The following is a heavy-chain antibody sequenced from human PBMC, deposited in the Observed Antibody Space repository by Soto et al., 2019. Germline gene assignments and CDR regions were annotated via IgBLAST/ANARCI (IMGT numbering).Heavy chain of an antibody. Sequence: HPGGSLRLSCAASGFTFSSYAMSWVRQAPGKGLEWVSGISGSDGGTYYADSVKGRFTISRDNSKNTLHLQMSSLRAEDTAVYYCASTITVADYYYYGMDVWGQGTTVTVSS. CDR3: ASTITVADYYYYGMDV. V-gene: IGHV3-23*01. J-gene: IGHJ6*02. CDR1: GFTFSSYA. D-gene: IGHD6-19*01. CDR2: ISGSDGGT.